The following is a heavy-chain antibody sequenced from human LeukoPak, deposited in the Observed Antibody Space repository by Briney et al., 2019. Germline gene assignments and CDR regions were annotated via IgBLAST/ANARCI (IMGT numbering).Heavy chain of an antibody. CDR3: AKDLNIVVVPAAIDY. V-gene: IGHV3-74*01. Sequence: PGRSLRLSCVASGFTFTSYWMHWVRQAPGKGLVWVSRINIDGSTTNYADSVKGRFTISRDNSKNTLYLQMNSLRAEDTAVYYCAKDLNIVVVPAAIDYWGQGTLVTVSS. CDR2: INIDGSTT. CDR1: GFTFTSYW. D-gene: IGHD2-2*01. J-gene: IGHJ4*02.